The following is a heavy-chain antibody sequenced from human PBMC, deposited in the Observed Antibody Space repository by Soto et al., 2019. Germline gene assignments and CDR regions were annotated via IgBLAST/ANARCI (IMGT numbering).Heavy chain of an antibody. V-gene: IGHV4-39*01. CDR1: GGSISSSSYY. J-gene: IGHJ4*02. CDR2: IYYSGST. CDR3: ARSRSPKWEPIDY. D-gene: IGHD1-26*01. Sequence: QLQLQESGPGLVKPSETLSLTCTVSGGSISSSSYYWGWIRQPPGKGLEWIGRIYYSGSTYYNQSLKSRVTISVDTSKNQFSLKLRSVTAADTAVYYCARSRSPKWEPIDYWGQGTLVTVSS.